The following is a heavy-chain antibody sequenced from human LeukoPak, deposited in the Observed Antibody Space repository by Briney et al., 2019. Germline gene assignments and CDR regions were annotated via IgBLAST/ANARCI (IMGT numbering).Heavy chain of an antibody. Sequence: ASVKVSCKAPGYTFTGYYIHWVRQAPGQGLEWMGWINPNSGGTNYAQKFQGRVTMTRDTSISTAYMELSRLRSDDTAVYYCARHSGYDSDLDYWGQGTLVTVSS. CDR3: ARHSGYDSDLDY. D-gene: IGHD5-12*01. V-gene: IGHV1-2*02. J-gene: IGHJ4*02. CDR1: GYTFTGYY. CDR2: INPNSGGT.